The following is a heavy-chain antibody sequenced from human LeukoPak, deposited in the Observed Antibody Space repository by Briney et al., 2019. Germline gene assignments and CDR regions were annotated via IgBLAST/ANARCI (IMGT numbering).Heavy chain of an antibody. D-gene: IGHD6-13*01. Sequence: TGGSLRLSCVASGLTLSNFWMTWVRQTPGKGLEWVATINQDGGEKYYVDSVKGRFIISRDNAKNSLYLQMNSLRAEDTAVYYCARARYSSSWYGGVNWFDPWGQGTLVTVSS. V-gene: IGHV3-7*03. CDR3: ARARYSSSWYGGVNWFDP. J-gene: IGHJ5*02. CDR2: INQDGGEK. CDR1: GLTLSNFW.